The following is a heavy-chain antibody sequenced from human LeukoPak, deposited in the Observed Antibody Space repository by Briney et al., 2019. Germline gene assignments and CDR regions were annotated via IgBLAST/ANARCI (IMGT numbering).Heavy chain of an antibody. CDR3: ARCDSSGSYFDY. CDR1: GGTFSSYA. CDR2: IIPIFGTA. J-gene: IGHJ4*02. D-gene: IGHD3-22*01. V-gene: IGHV1-69*13. Sequence: VASVKVSCKASGGTFSSYAISWVRQAPGQGLEWMGGIIPIFGTANYAQKFQGRVTITADESTSTAYMELSSLRSEDTAVYYCARCDSSGSYFDYWGQGTLVTVSS.